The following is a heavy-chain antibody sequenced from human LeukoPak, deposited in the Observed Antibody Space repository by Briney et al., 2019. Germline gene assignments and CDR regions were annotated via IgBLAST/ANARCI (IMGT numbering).Heavy chain of an antibody. D-gene: IGHD6-19*01. V-gene: IGHV1-18*01. J-gene: IGHJ4*02. CDR3: ARDLSGIAVAGTLDY. CDR1: GYTFTSYG. CDR2: ISAYNGNT. Sequence: ASVKVSCKASGYTFTSYGISWVRQAPGQGLEWMGWISAYNGNTNYAQKLQGRVTMTTDTSTSTAYMELRSLRSDDTAVYYCARDLSGIAVAGTLDYWGRGTLVTVSS.